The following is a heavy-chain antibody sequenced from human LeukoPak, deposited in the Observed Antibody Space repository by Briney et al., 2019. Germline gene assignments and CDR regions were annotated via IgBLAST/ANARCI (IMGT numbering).Heavy chain of an antibody. CDR2: IYYSGST. Sequence: SETLSLTCAVYGGSFSGYYWGWIRQPPGKGLEWIGSIYYSGSTYYNPSLKSRVTISVDTSKNQFSLKLSSVTAADTAVYYCARYAYCSSTSCYTVFDYWGQGTLVTVSS. CDR3: ARYAYCSSTSCYTVFDY. V-gene: IGHV4-39*01. D-gene: IGHD2-2*02. J-gene: IGHJ4*02. CDR1: GGSFSGYY.